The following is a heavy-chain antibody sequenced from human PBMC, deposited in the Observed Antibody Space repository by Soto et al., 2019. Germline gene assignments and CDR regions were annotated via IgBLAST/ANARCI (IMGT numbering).Heavy chain of an antibody. CDR1: GYTFTSYG. V-gene: IGHV1-18*01. J-gene: IGHJ4*02. CDR3: AGSSSSEPHFDY. D-gene: IGHD6-6*01. Sequence: ASVKVSFKASGYTFTSYGISWVRQAPGQGLEWMGWISAYNGNTNYAQKLQGRVTMTTDTSTSTAYMELRSLRSDDTAVYYCAGSSSSEPHFDYWGQGTLVTVSS. CDR2: ISAYNGNT.